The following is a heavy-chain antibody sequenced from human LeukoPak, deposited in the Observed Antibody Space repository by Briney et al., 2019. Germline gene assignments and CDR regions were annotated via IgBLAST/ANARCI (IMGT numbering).Heavy chain of an antibody. J-gene: IGHJ1*01. CDR3: ARDEYCSSTGCYGYFQH. D-gene: IGHD2-2*01. CDR2: INAGNGNT. Sequence: ASVKVSCKASGYTFTSYAMHWVRQAPGQRLEWMGWINAGNGNTKYSQKFQGRVTITRDTSASTAYMELSSLRSEDTAVYYCARDEYCSSTGCYGYFQHWGQGTLVTVSS. CDR1: GYTFTSYA. V-gene: IGHV1-3*01.